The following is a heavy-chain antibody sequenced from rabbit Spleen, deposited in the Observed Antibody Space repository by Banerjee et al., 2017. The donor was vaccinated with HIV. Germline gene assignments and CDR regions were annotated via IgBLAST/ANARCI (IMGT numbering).Heavy chain of an antibody. D-gene: IGHD8-1*01. CDR2: IYAGSSGST. CDR3: ARDAGTSFSTYGMDL. V-gene: IGHV1S45*01. CDR1: GFSFSSSYY. Sequence: QEQLEESGGGLVKPEGSLTLTCTASGFSFSSSYYMCWVRQAPGKGLEWIACIYAGSSGSTYSATWAKGRFTISKTSSTTVTLQMTSLTAADTATYFCARDAGTSFSTYGMDLWGQGTLVT. J-gene: IGHJ6*01.